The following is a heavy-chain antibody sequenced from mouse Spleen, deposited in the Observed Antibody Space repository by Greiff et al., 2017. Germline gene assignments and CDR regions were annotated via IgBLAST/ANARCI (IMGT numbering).Heavy chain of an antibody. CDR3: ARKNYGNDWYFDV. D-gene: IGHD2-1*01. J-gene: IGHJ1*01. CDR2: IWSGGST. CDR1: GFSLTSYG. V-gene: IGHV2-4-1*01. Sequence: VNLVESGPGLVQPSQSLSITCTVSGFSLTSYGVHWVRQSPGKGLEWLGVIWSGGSTDYNAAFISRLSISKDNSKSQVFFKMNSLQADDTAIYYCARKNYGNDWYFDVWGAGTTVTVSS.